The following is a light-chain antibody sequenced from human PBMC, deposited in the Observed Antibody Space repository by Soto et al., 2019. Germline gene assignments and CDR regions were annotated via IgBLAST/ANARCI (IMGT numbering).Light chain of an antibody. J-gene: IGLJ1*01. CDR1: SSDVGGYNY. CDR2: GVT. Sequence: QYALTQPASVSGSPGQSITISCTGNSSDVGGYNYVSWYQQHPGIAPKLLIYGVTNRPSGVSTRFSGSKSGNTASLTISGLQAEDEADYHCSSYTSASTLLYLFGTGTKLTVL. CDR3: SSYTSASTLLYL. V-gene: IGLV2-14*01.